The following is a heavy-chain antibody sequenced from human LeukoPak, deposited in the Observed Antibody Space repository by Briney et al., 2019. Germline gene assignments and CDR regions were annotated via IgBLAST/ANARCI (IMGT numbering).Heavy chain of an antibody. D-gene: IGHD2-2*01. V-gene: IGHV3-30*04. Sequence: GRSLRLSCVASGFTFSSYAMHWVRQAPGKGLEWVAVISYDGSNKYYADSVKGRFTISRDNSKNTLYLQMNSLRAEDTAVYYCARDFYCSSTSCADYWGQGTLVTVSS. CDR3: ARDFYCSSTSCADY. J-gene: IGHJ4*02. CDR2: ISYDGSNK. CDR1: GFTFSSYA.